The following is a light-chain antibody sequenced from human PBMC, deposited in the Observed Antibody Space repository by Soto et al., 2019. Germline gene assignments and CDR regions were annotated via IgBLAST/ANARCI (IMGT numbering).Light chain of an antibody. CDR3: SSYTSSRTHV. V-gene: IGLV2-14*01. CDR2: DVT. Sequence: QSALTQPASVSGSPGQSVTISCTGTSSDIGGYSYVSWYQQHPGKAPKVMNYDVTNRPSGVSNRFSESKSGNTASLTISGLQAEDEADYYCSSYTSSRTHVFGTGTKLTVL. CDR1: SSDIGGYSY. J-gene: IGLJ6*01.